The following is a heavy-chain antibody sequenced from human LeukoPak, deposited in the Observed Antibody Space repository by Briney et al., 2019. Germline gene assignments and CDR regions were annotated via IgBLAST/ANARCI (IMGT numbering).Heavy chain of an antibody. CDR1: GGSISSSSYY. V-gene: IGHV4-39*07. CDR2: IYYSGST. Sequence: SETLSLTCTVSGGSISSSSYYWGWIRQPPGMGLEWIGSIYYSGSTYYNPSLKSRVTISVDTSKNQFSLKLSSVTAADTAVYYCARVRLKALGGYFDYWGQGTLVTVSS. J-gene: IGHJ4*02. CDR3: ARVRLKALGGYFDY. D-gene: IGHD3-16*01.